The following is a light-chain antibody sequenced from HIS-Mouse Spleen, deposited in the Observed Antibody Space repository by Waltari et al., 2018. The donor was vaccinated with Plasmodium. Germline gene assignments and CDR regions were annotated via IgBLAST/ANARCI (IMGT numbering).Light chain of an antibody. J-gene: IGKJ3*01. Sequence: DIQMTKSPSSLSASVGVRVTITCQASQDISNYLNWYQQKPGKSPKLLIYDASNLETGVPSRFSGSGSGTDFTVTISSLQPEDIATYYCQQYDNLPPLFTFGPGTKVDIK. CDR2: DAS. CDR3: QQYDNLPPLFT. V-gene: IGKV1-33*01. CDR1: QDISNY.